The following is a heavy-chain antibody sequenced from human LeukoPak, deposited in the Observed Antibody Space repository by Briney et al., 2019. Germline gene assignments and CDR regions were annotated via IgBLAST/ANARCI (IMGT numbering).Heavy chain of an antibody. J-gene: IGHJ4*02. D-gene: IGHD6-19*01. CDR1: GFTVSSSNY. Sequence: GGSLRLSCAASGFTVSSSNYMNWVRQAPGKGLEWVSYISSSGSTIYYADSVKGRFTISRDNAKNSLYLQMNSLRAEDTAVYYCASGGIIAVAGTGDYWGQGTLVTVSS. V-gene: IGHV3-48*03. CDR3: ASGGIIAVAGTGDY. CDR2: ISSSGSTI.